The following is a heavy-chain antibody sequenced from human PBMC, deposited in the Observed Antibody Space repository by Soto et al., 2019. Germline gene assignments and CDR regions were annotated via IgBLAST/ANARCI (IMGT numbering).Heavy chain of an antibody. CDR2: ISPGGDRI. J-gene: IGHJ4*02. Sequence: PGGSLRLSCVASGFMFDSYAMNWVRRAPGKGLEWVSYISPGGDRIYYAESLKGRITISRDNARNSLSLQMNILSDEDTADYYCTKSADSAGWGVDFWGQGTLVTVSS. D-gene: IGHD6-19*01. CDR1: GFMFDSYA. V-gene: IGHV3-48*02. CDR3: TKSADSAGWGVDF.